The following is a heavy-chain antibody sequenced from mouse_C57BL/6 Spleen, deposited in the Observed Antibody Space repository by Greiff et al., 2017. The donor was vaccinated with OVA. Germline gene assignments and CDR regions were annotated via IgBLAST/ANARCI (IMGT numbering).Heavy chain of an antibody. CDR3: TRGGYYGRYWYFDV. CDR1: GYTFTDYE. V-gene: IGHV1-15*01. D-gene: IGHD1-1*01. Sequence: QVQLQQSGAELVRPGASVTLSCKASGYTFTDYEMHWVKQTPVHGLEWIGAIDPETGGTAYNQKFKGKAILTADKSSSTAYMELRSLTSEDSAVYYCTRGGYYGRYWYFDVWGTGTTVTVSS. CDR2: IDPETGGT. J-gene: IGHJ1*03.